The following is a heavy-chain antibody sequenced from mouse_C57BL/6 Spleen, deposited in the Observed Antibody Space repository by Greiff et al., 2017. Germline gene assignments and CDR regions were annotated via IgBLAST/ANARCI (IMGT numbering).Heavy chain of an antibody. J-gene: IGHJ2*01. V-gene: IGHV5-4*01. CDR2: ISAGGSCT. CDR3: AREANWDYFDY. CDR1: GFTFSSYA. D-gene: IGHD4-1*01. Sequence: EVMLVESGGGLVKPGGSLKLSCAASGFTFSSYAMSWVRQTPEKRLEWVATISAGGSCTYYPDNVKGRFTISRDNAKNNLYLQMSHLKSEDTAMYYCAREANWDYFDYWGQGTTLTVSS.